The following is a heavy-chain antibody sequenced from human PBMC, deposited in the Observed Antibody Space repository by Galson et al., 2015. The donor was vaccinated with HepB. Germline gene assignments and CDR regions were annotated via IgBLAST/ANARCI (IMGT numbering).Heavy chain of an antibody. D-gene: IGHD3-22*01. CDR1: GFSLSTSGVG. CDR2: IYWDDDK. Sequence: PALVKPTQTLTLTCTFSGFSLSTSGVGVGWIRQPPGKALEWLALIYWDDDKRYSPSLKSRLTITKDTSKNQVVLTMTNMDPVDTATYYCAHRLSSGYTDAFDIWGQGTMVTVSS. CDR3: AHRLSSGYTDAFDI. J-gene: IGHJ3*02. V-gene: IGHV2-5*02.